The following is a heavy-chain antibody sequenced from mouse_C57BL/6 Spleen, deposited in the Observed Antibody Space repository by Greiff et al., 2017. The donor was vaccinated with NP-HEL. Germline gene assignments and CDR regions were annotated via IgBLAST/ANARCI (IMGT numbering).Heavy chain of an antibody. Sequence: QVQLKQPGAELVKPGASVKLSCKASGYTFTSYWMHWVKQRPGQGLEWIGMIHPNSGSTNYNEKFKSKATLTVDKSSSTAYMQLSSLTSEDSAVYYCARGGTGTGFAYWGQGTLVTVSA. V-gene: IGHV1-64*01. D-gene: IGHD4-1*01. J-gene: IGHJ3*01. CDR3: ARGGTGTGFAY. CDR1: GYTFTSYW. CDR2: IHPNSGST.